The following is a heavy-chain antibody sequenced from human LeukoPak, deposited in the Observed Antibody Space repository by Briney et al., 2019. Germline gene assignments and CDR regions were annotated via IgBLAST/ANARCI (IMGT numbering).Heavy chain of an antibody. CDR2: IYYSGST. CDR3: ARPGPNSGWSFGYFDY. CDR1: GGSFTSYF. D-gene: IGHD6-19*01. Sequence: SETLSLTCTVSGGSFTSYFWSWVRQPPGEGLEWIGYIYYSGSTNYNPSLKSRVTISVDTSKKQFSLRLNSVTAADTAVYYCARPGPNSGWSFGYFDYWGQGTLVTVSS. J-gene: IGHJ4*02. V-gene: IGHV4-59*08.